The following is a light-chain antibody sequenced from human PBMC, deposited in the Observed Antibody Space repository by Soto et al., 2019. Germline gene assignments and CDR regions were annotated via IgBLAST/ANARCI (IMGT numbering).Light chain of an antibody. Sequence: EIMMTQSPATLSVSPGERATLSCRAIQSGSSNLAWYQQKPGQAPRLLIYGASTRATGIPARFSGSGSGTEFPLTIRSLQSEDFAVYYCQQYNNWPPWTFGQGTKVEIK. CDR2: GAS. V-gene: IGKV3-15*01. CDR1: QSGSSN. J-gene: IGKJ1*01. CDR3: QQYNNWPPWT.